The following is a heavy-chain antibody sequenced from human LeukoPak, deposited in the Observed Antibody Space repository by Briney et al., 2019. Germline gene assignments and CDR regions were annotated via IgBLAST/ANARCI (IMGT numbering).Heavy chain of an antibody. Sequence: GGSLRLSCAASGFTFSSYAMHWVRQAPGKGLEYVSAISSNGGSTYYANSVKGRFTISRDNSKNMLYLQMGSLRAEDMAVYYCARVGMVRGVVAYFDYWGQGTLVTVSS. CDR3: ARVGMVRGVVAYFDY. D-gene: IGHD3-10*01. V-gene: IGHV3-64*01. CDR1: GFTFSSYA. J-gene: IGHJ4*02. CDR2: ISSNGGST.